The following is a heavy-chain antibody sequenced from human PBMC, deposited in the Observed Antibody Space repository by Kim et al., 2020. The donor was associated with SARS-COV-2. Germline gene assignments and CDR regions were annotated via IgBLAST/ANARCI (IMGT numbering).Heavy chain of an antibody. D-gene: IGHD2-2*01. Sequence: SETLSLTCAVYGGSFSGYYWSWIRQPPGKGLEWIGDINHRGSTPYPPSLKSRVPRAVDTSKKQFSLKLGLLTAADTAVYYCARVTYQLLLSAAPYYYMDV. CDR1: GGSFSGYY. V-gene: IGHV4-34*01. CDR2: INHRGST. CDR3: ARVTYQLLLSAAPYYYMDV. J-gene: IGHJ6*03.